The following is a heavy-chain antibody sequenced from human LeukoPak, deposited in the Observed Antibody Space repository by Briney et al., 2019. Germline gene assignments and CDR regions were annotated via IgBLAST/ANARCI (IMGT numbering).Heavy chain of an antibody. D-gene: IGHD3-10*01. V-gene: IGHV1-2*02. CDR1: GYTFTGYY. CDR3: ARVGEYGSGSYLLY. CDR2: INPNSGGT. J-gene: IGHJ4*02. Sequence: ASVKVSCKASGYTFTGYYLHWVRQAPGQGLEWMGWINPNSGGTNYAQKFQGRVTMTRDTSISTAYMELSRLRSDDTAVYYCARVGEYGSGSYLLYWGQGTLVTVSS.